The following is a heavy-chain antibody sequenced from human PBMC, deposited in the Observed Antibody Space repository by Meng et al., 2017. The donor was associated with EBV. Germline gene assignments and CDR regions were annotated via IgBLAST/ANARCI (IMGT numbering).Heavy chain of an antibody. J-gene: IGHJ4*02. Sequence: QVRVAQSGAEVEKAGSSVTVSCKTPGGTFRSDAISRVRQAPGQGLEWMGGLIPMFDAPHYAQKFQGRVTITADESTSTHYMDLSGLRSEDTAVYYCAGESGRGFTPDYWGQGTLVTVSS. CDR3: AGESGRGFTPDY. CDR1: GGTFRSDA. CDR2: LIPMFDAP. V-gene: IGHV1-69*01. D-gene: IGHD3-10*01.